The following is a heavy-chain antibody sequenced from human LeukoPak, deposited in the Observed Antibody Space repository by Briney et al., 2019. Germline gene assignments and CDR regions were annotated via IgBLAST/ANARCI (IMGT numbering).Heavy chain of an antibody. Sequence: SGGSLRLSCAASGFTFSSYAMSWVRQAPGKGLEWVSTISGSGGSTYYADSVKGRFTISRGNSKNTLYLQMNSLRAEDTAVYYCAKAPTYFLLDYWGQGTLVTVSS. CDR1: GFTFSSYA. V-gene: IGHV3-23*01. J-gene: IGHJ4*02. CDR3: AKAPTYFLLDY. CDR2: ISGSGGST. D-gene: IGHD2/OR15-2a*01.